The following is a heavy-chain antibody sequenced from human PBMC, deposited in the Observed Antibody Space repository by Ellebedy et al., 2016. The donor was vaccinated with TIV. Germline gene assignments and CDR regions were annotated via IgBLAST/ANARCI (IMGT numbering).Heavy chain of an antibody. CDR2: IWYDGSNA. CDR1: GFTFSGFG. V-gene: IGHV3-33*01. D-gene: IGHD2-2*01. J-gene: IGHJ4*02. Sequence: PGGSLRLSCAASGFTFSGFGIHWVRQAPGKGLEWVAIIWYDGSNAYYADPVKGRSTISRDNSKNTLYLQMNSRRGEDKAVYYCARGRGSSTGADYFDYWGQGTLVTVSS. CDR3: ARGRGSSTGADYFDY.